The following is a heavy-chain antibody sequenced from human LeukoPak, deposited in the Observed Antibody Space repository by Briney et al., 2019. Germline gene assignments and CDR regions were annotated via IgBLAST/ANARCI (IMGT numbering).Heavy chain of an antibody. CDR2: ISYDGSNK. D-gene: IGHD1-26*01. CDR1: GFTFSSFS. Sequence: PGGSLRLSCAATGFTFSSFSMHWVRQAPGKGLEWVAVISYDGSNKYYADSVKGRFTISRDNSKNTLYLQMNSLRTEDTAVYCCAKGRVGANGYYYYGMDVWGQGTTVTVSS. J-gene: IGHJ6*02. CDR3: AKGRVGANGYYYYGMDV. V-gene: IGHV3-30*18.